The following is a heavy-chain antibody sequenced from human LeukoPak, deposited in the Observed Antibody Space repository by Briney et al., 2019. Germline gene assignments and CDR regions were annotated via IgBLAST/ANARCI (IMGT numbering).Heavy chain of an antibody. Sequence: PGGSLRLSCAASGFTFSSYAMHRVRQAPGKGLEWVAVISYDGSNKYYADSVKGRFTISRDNSKNTLYLQMNSLRAEDTAVYYCARDLVYGSGKEDWFDPWGQGTLVTVSS. J-gene: IGHJ5*02. D-gene: IGHD3-10*01. CDR3: ARDLVYGSGKEDWFDP. V-gene: IGHV3-30-3*01. CDR2: ISYDGSNK. CDR1: GFTFSSYA.